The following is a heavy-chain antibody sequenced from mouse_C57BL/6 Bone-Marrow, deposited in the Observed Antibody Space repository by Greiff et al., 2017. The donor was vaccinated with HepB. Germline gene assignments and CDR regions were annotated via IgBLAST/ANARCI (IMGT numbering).Heavy chain of an antibody. J-gene: IGHJ2*01. D-gene: IGHD2-2*01. Sequence: QVQLQQPGAELVRPGTSVKLSCKASGYTFTSYWMHWVKQRPGQGLEWIGVIDPSDSYTNYNQKFKGKATLTVDTSSSTAYMQLSSLTSEDSAVYYCAQVCMVTTDYWGQGTTLTVSS. CDR2: IDPSDSYT. CDR3: AQVCMVTTDY. V-gene: IGHV1-59*01. CDR1: GYTFTSYW.